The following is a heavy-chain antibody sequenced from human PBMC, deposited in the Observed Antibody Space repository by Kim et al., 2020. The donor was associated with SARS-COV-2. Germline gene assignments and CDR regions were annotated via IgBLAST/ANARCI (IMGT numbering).Heavy chain of an antibody. CDR2: IYYSGST. CDR3: ARDVRFLEWLLISYFDY. V-gene: IGHV4-39*02. J-gene: IGHJ4*02. D-gene: IGHD3-3*01. CDR1: GGSISSSSYY. Sequence: SETLSLTCTVSGGSISSSSYYWGWIRQPPGKGLEWIGSIYYSGSTYYNPSLKSRVTISVDTSKNQFSLKLSSVTAADTAVYYCARDVRFLEWLLISYFDYWGQGTLVTVSS.